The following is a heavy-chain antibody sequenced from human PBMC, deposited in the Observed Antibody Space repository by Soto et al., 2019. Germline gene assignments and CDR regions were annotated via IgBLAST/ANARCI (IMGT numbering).Heavy chain of an antibody. CDR1: GFTFSSYA. J-gene: IGHJ2*01. CDR3: AKRGYSYGNWWYFDL. V-gene: IGHV3-23*01. D-gene: IGHD5-18*01. Sequence: EVQLLESGGGLVQPGGSLRLSCAASGFTFSSYAMSWVRQAPGKGLEWVSAISGSGGSTYYADSVKGRFTISRYNSKNTLYLQMNSLSAEDTAVYYCAKRGYSYGNWWYFDLWGRGTLVTVSS. CDR2: ISGSGGST.